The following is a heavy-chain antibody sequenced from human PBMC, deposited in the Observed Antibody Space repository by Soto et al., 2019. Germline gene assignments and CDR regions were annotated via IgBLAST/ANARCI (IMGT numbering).Heavy chain of an antibody. V-gene: IGHV1-69*12. CDR1: GDTFSSYA. D-gene: IGHD3-10*01. J-gene: IGHJ6*02. CDR3: ATHGEAHYYYGMDV. Sequence: QVQLVQSGAEVKKPGSSVKVSCKASGDTFSSYAISWVRQAPGQGLEWMGGIIPIFGTANYAQKFQGRVTITADESTSTAYMELSSLRSEDTAVYYCATHGEAHYYYGMDVWGQGTTVTVSS. CDR2: IIPIFGTA.